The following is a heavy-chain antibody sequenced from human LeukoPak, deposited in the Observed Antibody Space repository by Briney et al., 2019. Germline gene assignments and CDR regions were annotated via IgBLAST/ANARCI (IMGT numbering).Heavy chain of an antibody. CDR2: INTNTGNP. CDR3: ARDRGDYAHYYYAMDV. D-gene: IGHD4-17*01. V-gene: IGHV7-4-1*02. Sequence: ASVKVSCKASEYTFTSYVMNWVRQAPGQGLEWMGWINTNTGNPTYAQGFTGRFVFSLDTSVSTAYLQINSLKAEDTAVYYCARDRGDYAHYYYAMDVWGQGTLVTVSS. J-gene: IGHJ6*02. CDR1: EYTFTSYV.